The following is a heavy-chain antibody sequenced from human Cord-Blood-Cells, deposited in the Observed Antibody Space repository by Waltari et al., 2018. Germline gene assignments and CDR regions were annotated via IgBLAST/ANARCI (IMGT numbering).Heavy chain of an antibody. Sequence: QLQLQESGPGLVKPSETLSLTCTVSGGSISSSSYYWGWIRQPPGKGLEWIGSIYYSGSTYYNPSLKRRVTISVDTSKNQFSLKLSSVTAADTAVYYCARFDSSGYYFDYWGQGTLVTVSS. J-gene: IGHJ4*02. D-gene: IGHD3-22*01. V-gene: IGHV4-39*07. CDR1: GGSISSSSYY. CDR2: IYYSGST. CDR3: ARFDSSGYYFDY.